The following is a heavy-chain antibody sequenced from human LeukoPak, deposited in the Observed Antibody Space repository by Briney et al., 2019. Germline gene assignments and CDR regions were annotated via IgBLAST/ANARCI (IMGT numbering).Heavy chain of an antibody. CDR1: GGSISNSY. V-gene: IGHV4-59*01. Sequence: SETLSLTCTVSGGSISNSYWSWIRQPPGKGLEWIGYIYYSGSTNYNPSLKSRVTISVDTSKNQFSLKLSSVTAADTAVYYCARTIQLWSIYDYWGQGTLVTVSS. D-gene: IGHD5-18*01. CDR2: IYYSGST. J-gene: IGHJ4*02. CDR3: ARTIQLWSIYDY.